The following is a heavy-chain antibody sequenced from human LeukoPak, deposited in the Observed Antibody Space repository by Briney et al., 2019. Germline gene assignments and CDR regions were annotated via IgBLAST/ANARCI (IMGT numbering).Heavy chain of an antibody. J-gene: IGHJ4*02. CDR2: ISYDGSNK. Sequence: PGGSLRLSCAASGFTFSSYAMHWVRQAPGKGLEWVAVISYDGSNKYYADSVKGRFTISRDNSKNTLYQQMNSLRAEDTAVYYCARVGLGEWFVYYFDYWGQGTLVTVSS. CDR3: ARVGLGEWFVYYFDY. D-gene: IGHD3-3*01. CDR1: GFTFSSYA. V-gene: IGHV3-30-3*01.